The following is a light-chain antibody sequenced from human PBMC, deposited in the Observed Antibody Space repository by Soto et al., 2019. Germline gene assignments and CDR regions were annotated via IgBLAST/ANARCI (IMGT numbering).Light chain of an antibody. Sequence: EIVMTQSPATLSVSPGERATLSFRASQSVSSNLAWYQQKPGQAPRLLIYGASIRATGIPARFSGSGSWTEFTLTISSLQSEDFAVYYCQQYNTWPPITFGQGTRLEIK. J-gene: IGKJ5*01. CDR2: GAS. CDR1: QSVSSN. V-gene: IGKV3-15*01. CDR3: QQYNTWPPIT.